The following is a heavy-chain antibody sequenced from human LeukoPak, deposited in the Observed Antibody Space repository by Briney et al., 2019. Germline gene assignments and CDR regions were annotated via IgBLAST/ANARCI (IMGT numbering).Heavy chain of an antibody. CDR3: ARLSSYDILTGYFDY. CDR2: ISSSSSYT. Sequence: GGSLRLSCAASGFTFSDYYMSWIRQAPGKGLEWVSYISSSSSYTGYADSVKGRFTISRDNAKNSLYLQMNSLRAEGTAVYYCARLSSYDILTGYFDYWGQGTLVTVSS. D-gene: IGHD3-9*01. J-gene: IGHJ4*02. V-gene: IGHV3-11*06. CDR1: GFTFSDYY.